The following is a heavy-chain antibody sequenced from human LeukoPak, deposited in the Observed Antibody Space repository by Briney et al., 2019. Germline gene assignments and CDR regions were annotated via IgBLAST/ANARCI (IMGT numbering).Heavy chain of an antibody. D-gene: IGHD3-9*01. V-gene: IGHV3-74*01. CDR3: ARNGDILTGVSNYYYYMDV. J-gene: IGHJ6*03. Sequence: PGGSLRLSCAASGFTFSSYWMHWVRQAPGKGLVGVSRNNSGGSSTSYADSVKGRFTISRDNAKNTLYLQMNSLRAEDTAVYSCARNGDILTGVSNYYYYMDVWGKGTTVTVSS. CDR1: GFTFSSYW. CDR2: NNSGGSST.